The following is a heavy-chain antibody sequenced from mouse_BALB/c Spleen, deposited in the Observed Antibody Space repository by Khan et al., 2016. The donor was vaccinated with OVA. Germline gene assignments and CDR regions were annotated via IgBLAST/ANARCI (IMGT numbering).Heavy chain of an antibody. CDR2: IYPGNSDT. CDR1: GYTFTSYW. Sequence: VQLKESGTVLARPGTSVKMSCKASGYTFTSYWMHWVKQRPGQGLEWIGAIYPGNSDTSYNQKFKGKAKLTVVTSTSIAYMELSSLTNEDSAVYYCTRFGYLFAYWGQGTLVTVSA. J-gene: IGHJ3*01. CDR3: TRFGYLFAY. D-gene: IGHD2-2*01. V-gene: IGHV1-5*01.